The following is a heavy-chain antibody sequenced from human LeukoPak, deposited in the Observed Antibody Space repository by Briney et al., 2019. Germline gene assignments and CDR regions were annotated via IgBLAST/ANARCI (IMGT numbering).Heavy chain of an antibody. CDR2: VDPEDGET. CDR3: ATWSDTAMVTGFDY. Sequence: ASVKVSCKVSGNTFTDYYMHWVQQAPGKGLEWMGLVDPEDGETIYAEKFQGRVTITADTSTDTAYMELSSLRSEDTAVYYCATWSDTAMVTGFDYWGQGTLVTVSS. J-gene: IGHJ4*02. CDR1: GNTFTDYY. D-gene: IGHD5-18*01. V-gene: IGHV1-69-2*01.